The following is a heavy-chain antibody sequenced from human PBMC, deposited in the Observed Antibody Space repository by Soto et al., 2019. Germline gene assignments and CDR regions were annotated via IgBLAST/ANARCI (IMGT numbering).Heavy chain of an antibody. CDR2: INAGNGNT. CDR1: GYTFRTYA. J-gene: IGHJ6*02. Sequence: AAVKVSCKASGYTFRTYAMHWVRQAPGQRLEWMGWINAGNGNTKYSQKFQGRVTITRDTSASTAYMELRSLTSEDTAVYYCARDLLWSRGYYYYYGMDVWGQGTPVTVSS. D-gene: IGHD3-10*01. CDR3: ARDLLWSRGYYYYYGMDV. V-gene: IGHV1-3*01.